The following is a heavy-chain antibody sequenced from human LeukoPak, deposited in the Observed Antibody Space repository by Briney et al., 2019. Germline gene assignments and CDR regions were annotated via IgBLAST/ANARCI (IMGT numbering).Heavy chain of an antibody. J-gene: IGHJ4*02. CDR3: ARSGGNEFDY. CDR2: IKQDGSAK. Sequence: PGGSLRLSCAASGFTFSSYWMSWVRQAPGKGLEWVANIKQDGSAKNYGDSVKGRFTISRDNAKNSLYLQMNSLRAEDTAVYYCARSGGNEFDYWGQGTLVTVSS. CDR1: GFTFSSYW. V-gene: IGHV3-7*01. D-gene: IGHD1-1*01.